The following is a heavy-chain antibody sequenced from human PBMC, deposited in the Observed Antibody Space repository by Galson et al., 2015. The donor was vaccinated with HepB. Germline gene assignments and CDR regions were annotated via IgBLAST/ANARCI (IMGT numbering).Heavy chain of an antibody. J-gene: IGHJ6*02. V-gene: IGHV1-18*01. CDR3: ARGPRLELPLNNYYSYGMDV. CDR1: GYDFNKYG. Sequence: SVKVSCKASGYDFNKYGLSWVRQAPGQGLEWMGWVSGYDGSANYSPKFQGRVTMTTQTSTATAYMEMRSLTSDDTAVYYCARGPRLELPLNNYYSYGMDVWGQGTAVTVS. D-gene: IGHD1-7*01. CDR2: VSGYDGSA.